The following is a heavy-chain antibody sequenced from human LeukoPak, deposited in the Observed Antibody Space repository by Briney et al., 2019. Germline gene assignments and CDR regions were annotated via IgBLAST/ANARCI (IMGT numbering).Heavy chain of an antibody. V-gene: IGHV1-69*04. J-gene: IGHJ6*02. D-gene: IGHD1-7*01. CDR2: IIPILGIA. CDR3: ARTKQDPQTRQAPYYYGMDV. Sequence: SVKVSCKASGGTFSSYAISWVRQAPGQGLEWMGRIIPILGIANYAQKFQGRVTITADKSTSTAYMELSSLRSEDTAVYYCARTKQDPQTRQAPYYYGMDVWGQGSTVTVSS. CDR1: GGTFSSYA.